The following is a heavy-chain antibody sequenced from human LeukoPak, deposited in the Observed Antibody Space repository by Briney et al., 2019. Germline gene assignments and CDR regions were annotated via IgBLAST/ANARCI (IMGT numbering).Heavy chain of an antibody. D-gene: IGHD2-21*02. J-gene: IGHJ4*02. V-gene: IGHV4-61*02. Sequence: SETLSLTCTVSGGSISSGTHYWSWIRQPAGKGLEWIGRIYTSGSTNYNPSLKSRVTMSVDTSKNQLSLKLSSVTAADTAVYYCARDPGGGDADYWGQGTLVTVSS. CDR3: ARDPGGGDADY. CDR1: GGSISSGTHY. CDR2: IYTSGST.